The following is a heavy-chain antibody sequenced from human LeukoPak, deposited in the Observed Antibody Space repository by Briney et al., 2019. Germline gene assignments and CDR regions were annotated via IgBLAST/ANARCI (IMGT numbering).Heavy chain of an antibody. CDR1: GFTFSSYG. Sequence: GGSLRLSCAAPGFTFSSYGMHWVRQAPGKGLEWVAVIWYDGSNKYYADSVKGRFTISRDNSKNTLYLQMNSLRAEDTAVYYCARFFEPASSGPWFDPWGQGTLVTVSS. D-gene: IGHD6-25*01. V-gene: IGHV3-33*01. J-gene: IGHJ5*02. CDR3: ARFFEPASSGPWFDP. CDR2: IWYDGSNK.